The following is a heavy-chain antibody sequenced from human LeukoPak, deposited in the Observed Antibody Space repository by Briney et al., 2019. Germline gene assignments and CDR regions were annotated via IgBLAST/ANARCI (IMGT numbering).Heavy chain of an antibody. CDR2: DGGTT. J-gene: IGHJ4*02. V-gene: IGHV3-15*01. Sequence: PGGSLRLSCAASGFTFSHAWMSWVRQAPGKGLEWVGRDGGTTDYAAPVKGRFTISRDDSKNTLYLQMNSLKTEDTAVYYCTTTAFDYWGQGTLVTDSS. CDR1: GFTFSHAW. CDR3: TTTAFDY.